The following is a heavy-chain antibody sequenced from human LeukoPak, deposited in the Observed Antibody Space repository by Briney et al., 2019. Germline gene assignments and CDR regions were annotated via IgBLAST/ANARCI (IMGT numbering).Heavy chain of an antibody. V-gene: IGHV3-11*01. CDR1: GFTLSDYY. D-gene: IGHD3/OR15-3a*01. CDR2: SSSSGSTI. J-gene: IGHJ4*02. CDR3: ARRRDFIDY. Sequence: GGSLRLSCAASGFTLSDYYMSWIRQAPGKGLEWVSYSSSSGSTIYYADPVKGRFAISRDNAKNPLYLQMNSLRAEDTAVYYCARRRDFIDYWGQGTLVTVSS.